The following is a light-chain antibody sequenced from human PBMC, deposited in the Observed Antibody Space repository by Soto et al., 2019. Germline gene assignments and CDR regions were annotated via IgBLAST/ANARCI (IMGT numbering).Light chain of an antibody. CDR2: LGS. CDR3: MQALKIPLT. V-gene: IGKV2-28*01. J-gene: IGKJ1*01. Sequence: DIVMTQSPLSLPVTPGEPASISCRSSQSLLHSNGYNYLDWYLQKPGQSPQLLIYLGSNRASGVPDRLSGSGSGTDFTLKISSVEAEDVGVYYCMQALKIPLTFGQGTKVEIK. CDR1: QSLLHSNGYNY.